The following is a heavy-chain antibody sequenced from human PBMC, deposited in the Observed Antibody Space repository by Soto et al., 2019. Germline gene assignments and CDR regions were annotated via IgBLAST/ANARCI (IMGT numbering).Heavy chain of an antibody. CDR2: ISAYNGNT. V-gene: IGHV1-18*01. Sequence: QVQLVQSGAEVKKPGASVKVSCKASGYTFTNYGITWVRQAPGQGLAWMGWISAYNGNTSYAQKVQGRVTMTTDTSTSTAYMELRSLRSDDPAVYYCARVLTYHDFWSGYRSLNWFDPWGQGTLVTVSS. D-gene: IGHD3-3*01. CDR3: ARVLTYHDFWSGYRSLNWFDP. CDR1: GYTFTNYG. J-gene: IGHJ5*02.